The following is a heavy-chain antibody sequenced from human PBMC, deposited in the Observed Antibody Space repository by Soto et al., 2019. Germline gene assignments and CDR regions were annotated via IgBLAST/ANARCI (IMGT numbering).Heavy chain of an antibody. Sequence: PSENLRLTCAVSGGSFSGYDWRWIRQPPGKGLEWIGEINHSGSTNYNPSLKSRVTISVDTSKNQFSLKLSSVTAADTAVYYCARDGIAAAGTRGADYWGQGTLGTVS. V-gene: IGHV4-34*01. CDR1: GGSFSGYD. CDR3: ARDGIAAAGTRGADY. J-gene: IGHJ4*02. CDR2: INHSGST. D-gene: IGHD6-13*01.